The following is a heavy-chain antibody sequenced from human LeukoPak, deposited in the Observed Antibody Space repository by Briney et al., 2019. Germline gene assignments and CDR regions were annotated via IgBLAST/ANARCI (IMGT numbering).Heavy chain of an antibody. CDR3: ARETYCSGGSCYSPPTRNWFDP. Sequence: SETLSLTCTVSGGSISSYYWSWIRQPPGKGLEWIGEINHSGSTNYNPSLKSRVAISVDTSKNQFSLKLSSVTAADTAVYYCARETYCSGGSCYSPPTRNWFDPWGQGTLVTVSS. D-gene: IGHD2-15*01. V-gene: IGHV4-34*01. CDR2: INHSGST. J-gene: IGHJ5*02. CDR1: GGSISSYY.